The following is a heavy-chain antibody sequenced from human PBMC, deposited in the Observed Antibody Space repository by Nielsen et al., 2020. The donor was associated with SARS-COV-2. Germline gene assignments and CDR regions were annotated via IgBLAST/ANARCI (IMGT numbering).Heavy chain of an antibody. J-gene: IGHJ5*02. V-gene: IGHV3-11*05. CDR1: GFTFSDYY. CDR2: ISSSSSYT. CDR3: ARGQDWFDP. Sequence: GGSLRLSCAASGFTFSDYYMSWIRQAPGKGLEWVSYISSSSSYTNYADSVKGRFTISRDNAKNSLYPQMNSLRAEDTAVYYCARGQDWFDPWGQGTLVTVSS.